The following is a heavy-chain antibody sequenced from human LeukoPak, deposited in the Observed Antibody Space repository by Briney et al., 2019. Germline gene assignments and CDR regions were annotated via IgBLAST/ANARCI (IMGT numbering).Heavy chain of an antibody. CDR2: ISAYNGNT. D-gene: IGHD3-16*02. CDR1: GYTFTSYG. V-gene: IGHV1-18*01. J-gene: IGHJ4*02. CDR3: ARSSPYDYIWGSYRSAGEGFDY. Sequence: ASVKVSCKASGYTFTSYGISWVRQAPGQGLEWMGWISAYNGNTNYAQKLQGRVTMTTDTSTSTAYMELRSLRSDDTAVYYCARSSPYDYIWGSYRSAGEGFDYWGQGTLVTVSS.